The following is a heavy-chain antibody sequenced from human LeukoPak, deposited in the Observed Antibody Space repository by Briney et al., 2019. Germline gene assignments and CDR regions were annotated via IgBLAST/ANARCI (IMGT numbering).Heavy chain of an antibody. V-gene: IGHV3-23*01. Sequence: GGSLRLSCAASGFTFSSYAMSWVPQAPGKGLEWVSAISGSGGSTYYADSVKGRFTISRDNSKNTLYLQMNSLRAEDTAVYYCAKDWEVLLWFGEFSYFDYWGQGTLVTVSS. CDR3: AKDWEVLLWFGEFSYFDY. J-gene: IGHJ4*02. D-gene: IGHD3-10*01. CDR1: GFTFSSYA. CDR2: ISGSGGST.